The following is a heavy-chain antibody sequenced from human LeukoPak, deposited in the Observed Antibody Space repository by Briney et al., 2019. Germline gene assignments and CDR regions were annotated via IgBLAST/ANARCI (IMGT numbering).Heavy chain of an antibody. CDR2: ISWNSATI. Sequence: GGSLRLSCAASGFTFDDYAMHWVRQAPGKGLEWVSGISWNSATIGYADSVKGRFTISRDNSKNTLYLQMNSLRAEDTAVYYCAKDFPPGNGMDVWGQGTTVTVSS. CDR1: GFTFDDYA. CDR3: AKDFPPGNGMDV. V-gene: IGHV3-9*01. J-gene: IGHJ6*02.